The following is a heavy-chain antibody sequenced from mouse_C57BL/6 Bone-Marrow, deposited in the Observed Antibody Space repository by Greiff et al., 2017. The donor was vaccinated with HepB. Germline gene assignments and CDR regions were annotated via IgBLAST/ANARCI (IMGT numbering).Heavy chain of an antibody. D-gene: IGHD1-1*01. J-gene: IGHJ2*01. CDR2: ISSGGSYT. CDR1: GFTFSSYG. Sequence: EVKLMESGGDLVKPGGSLKLSCAASGFTFSSYGMSWVRQTPDKRLEWVATISSGGSYTYYPDSVKGRFTISRDNAKNTLYLQMSSLKSEDTAMYYCARHDHYGSYYWGQGTTLTVSS. CDR3: ARHDHYGSYY. V-gene: IGHV5-6*01.